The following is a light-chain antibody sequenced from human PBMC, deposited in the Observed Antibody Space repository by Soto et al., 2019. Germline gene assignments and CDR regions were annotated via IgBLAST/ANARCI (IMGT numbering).Light chain of an antibody. J-gene: IGLJ1*01. Sequence: QSVLTQPPSVSGAPGQRVTISCTGSSSNIGADYDVHWYQQRPGTAPKLLIFGNINRPSGVPDRFSGSKSGTSASLAITGLQAEYEGDYYCQSYDSTLRARYVFGTGTKLTVL. CDR2: GNI. CDR3: QSYDSTLRARYV. CDR1: SSNIGADYD. V-gene: IGLV1-40*01.